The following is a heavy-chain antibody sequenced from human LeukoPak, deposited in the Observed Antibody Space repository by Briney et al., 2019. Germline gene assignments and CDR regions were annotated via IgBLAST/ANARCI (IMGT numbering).Heavy chain of an antibody. CDR3: VRDLGGRSGH. CDR2: INGDGSTT. J-gene: IGHJ4*02. V-gene: IGHV3-74*01. Sequence: GGSLRLSCAASGFTFSSNWMHWVRQAPGKGLVWVSRINGDGSTTNYADSVKGRSTIFRDNAKNTLYLQMNSLRAEDTAVYYCVRDLGGRSGHWGQGTLVTVSS. D-gene: IGHD1-26*01. CDR1: GFTFSSNW.